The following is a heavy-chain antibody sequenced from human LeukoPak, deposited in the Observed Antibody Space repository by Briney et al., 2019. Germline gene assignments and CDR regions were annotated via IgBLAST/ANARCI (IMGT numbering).Heavy chain of an antibody. V-gene: IGHV4-59*01. Sequence: PSETLSLTCSVSGNCITMFYWSWVRQAPGRGLEWVGDIYFSGTTNYNPSLKSRGTISVDTSKNEIYLQMTSVTAADTDVYYCARAPEGRGNYYYGMDVWGPGTTVTVSS. CDR2: IYFSGTT. CDR3: ARAPEGRGNYYYGMDV. J-gene: IGHJ6*02. CDR1: GNCITMFY.